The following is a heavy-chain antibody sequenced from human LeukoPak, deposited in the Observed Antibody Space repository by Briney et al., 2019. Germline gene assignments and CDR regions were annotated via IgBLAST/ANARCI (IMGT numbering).Heavy chain of an antibody. CDR2: ISGSGGST. Sequence: GGSLRLSCAASGFSFRNYAISWVRQAPGKGLEWVSSISGSGGSTYSADSVKGRFTISRENSNNTLYLQMNSLRADDTAMYYCAKDSEATITPLSAFDIWGQGIMVTVSS. CDR3: AKDSEATITPLSAFDI. J-gene: IGHJ3*02. CDR1: GFSFRNYA. V-gene: IGHV3-23*01. D-gene: IGHD4-23*01.